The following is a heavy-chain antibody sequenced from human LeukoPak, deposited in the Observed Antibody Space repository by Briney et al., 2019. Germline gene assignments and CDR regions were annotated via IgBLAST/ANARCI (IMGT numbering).Heavy chain of an antibody. J-gene: IGHJ4*02. CDR3: ARGDSSGSFDY. Sequence: SETLSLTCTVSGGSIGSYYWSWIWQPAGKGLEWIGRVYTNGNTNYNPSFKSRVTMSVDTSKNQFSLKLSSVTAADTAVYYCARGDSSGSFDYWGQGTLVTVSS. V-gene: IGHV4-4*07. D-gene: IGHD3-22*01. CDR1: GGSIGSYY. CDR2: VYTNGNT.